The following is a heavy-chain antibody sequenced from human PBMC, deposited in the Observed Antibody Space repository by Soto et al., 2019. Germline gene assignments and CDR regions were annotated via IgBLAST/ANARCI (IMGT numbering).Heavy chain of an antibody. CDR1: GGFIGTYY. Sequence: SETLSLTCTVSGGFIGTYYCSSVRQPAGKGLEWIGRIHTSGSPNYNPSLKSRVTMSVDTSKNQFSLRLTSVTAADTAVYYCARGSGSANFDYWGQGTLVTVSS. D-gene: IGHD3-10*01. CDR2: IHTSGSP. CDR3: ARGSGSANFDY. J-gene: IGHJ4*02. V-gene: IGHV4-4*07.